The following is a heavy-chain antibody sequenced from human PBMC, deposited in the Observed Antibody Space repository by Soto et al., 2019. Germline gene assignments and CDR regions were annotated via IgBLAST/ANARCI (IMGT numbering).Heavy chain of an antibody. J-gene: IGHJ4*02. CDR3: ARHETLGVAAAGFDY. V-gene: IGHV4-59*08. D-gene: IGHD6-13*01. CDR1: GGSISSYY. CDR2: IYYSGST. Sequence: QVQLQESGPGLVKPSETLSLTCTVSGGSISSYYWSWNRQPPGKGLEWIGYIYYSGSTNYNPSLKSRVTISVDTSKNQFSLKLSSVTAADTAVYYCARHETLGVAAAGFDYWGQGTLVTVSS.